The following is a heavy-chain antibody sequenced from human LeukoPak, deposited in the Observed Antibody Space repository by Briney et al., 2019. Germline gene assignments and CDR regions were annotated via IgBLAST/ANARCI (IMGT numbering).Heavy chain of an antibody. CDR2: IKQDGSEK. CDR3: ARMYYYDSSGGVPYFQH. J-gene: IGHJ1*01. D-gene: IGHD3-22*01. CDR1: GFTFSSYW. V-gene: IGHV3-7*01. Sequence: GGTLRLSCAASGFTFSSYWMSWVRQAPGKGLEWVANIKQDGSEKYYVDSVKGRFTISRDNAKNSLYLQMNSLRAEDTAVYYCARMYYYDSSGGVPYFQHWGQGTLVTVSS.